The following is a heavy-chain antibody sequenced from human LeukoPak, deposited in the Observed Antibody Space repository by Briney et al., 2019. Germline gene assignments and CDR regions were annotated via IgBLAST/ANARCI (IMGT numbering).Heavy chain of an antibody. CDR3: VLAMGEYFDY. CDR1: GYTFTDHY. CDR2: TNPKSGGT. J-gene: IGHJ4*02. D-gene: IGHD2/OR15-2a*01. Sequence: GASVKVSCKASGYTFTDHYIHWVRQAPGQGLEWMGWTNPKSGGTNYAQKFQGRVTMSRDTSIRTACMELRRLMSDDTAVYYCVLAMGEYFDYWGQGTLVTVSS. V-gene: IGHV1-2*02.